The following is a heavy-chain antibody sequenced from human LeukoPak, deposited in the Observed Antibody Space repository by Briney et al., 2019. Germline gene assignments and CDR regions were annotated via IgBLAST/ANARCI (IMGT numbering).Heavy chain of an antibody. D-gene: IGHD4-17*01. J-gene: IGHJ4*02. V-gene: IGHV4-61*02. CDR1: GGSISSGSYY. Sequence: SETLSLTCTVSGGSISSGSYYRSWIRQPAGKGLEWIGRICTSGSTHYNPSLKSRVTISVDTSKNQFSLKLSSVTAADTAVYYCAREFGYAVTSLDYWGQGTPVTVSS. CDR2: ICTSGST. CDR3: AREFGYAVTSLDY.